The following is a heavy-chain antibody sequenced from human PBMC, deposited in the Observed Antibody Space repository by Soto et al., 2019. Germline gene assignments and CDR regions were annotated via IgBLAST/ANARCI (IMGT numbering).Heavy chain of an antibody. CDR3: ARGEGDNYDGHGYLARH. D-gene: IGHD3-22*01. V-gene: IGHV3-74*01. CDR1: GFTFSSYW. Sequence: EVQLVESGGGLVQPGGSLRLSCAASGFTFSSYWMHWVRQAPGKGLVWVARINIDGITSYEDSVKGRFTISRDNAKNTLYLQMTTLGVGDTAVYYCARGEGDNYDGHGYLARHWGQGTLVTDSS. J-gene: IGHJ4*02. CDR2: INIDGIT.